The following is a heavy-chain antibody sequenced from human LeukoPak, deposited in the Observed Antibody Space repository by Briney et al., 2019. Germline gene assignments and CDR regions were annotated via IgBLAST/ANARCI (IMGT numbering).Heavy chain of an antibody. CDR2: IYHTGST. CDR3: ARLQYCSGTSCYWFDP. D-gene: IGHD2-2*01. CDR1: GGSISSYY. J-gene: IGHJ5*02. Sequence: SETLSLTCTVSGGSISSYYWSWIRQPLGKGLEWIGYIYHTGSTYYNPSLKSRVTISVDTSKNQFSLRLSSVTAADTAVYYCARLQYCSGTSCYWFDPWGQGTLVTVSS. V-gene: IGHV4-59*12.